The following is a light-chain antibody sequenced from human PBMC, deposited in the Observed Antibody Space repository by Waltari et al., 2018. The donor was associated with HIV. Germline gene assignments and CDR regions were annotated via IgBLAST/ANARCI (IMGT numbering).Light chain of an antibody. Sequence: DIVTTQSPDSLAVSVGERATINCKSSQNILDISNNKNYLTWYQQKPGQSPKLLIYWASTRESGVPDRFRGSGSGTDFTLTISSLQAEDVAVYYCQQHFSTPWTFGQGTKVGIK. CDR1: QNILDISNNKNY. CDR2: WAS. CDR3: QQHFSTPWT. J-gene: IGKJ1*01. V-gene: IGKV4-1*01.